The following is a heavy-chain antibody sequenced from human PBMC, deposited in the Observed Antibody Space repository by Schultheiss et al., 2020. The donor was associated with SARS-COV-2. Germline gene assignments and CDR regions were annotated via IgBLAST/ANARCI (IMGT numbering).Heavy chain of an antibody. Sequence: SQTLSLTCTVSGGSISTYYWSWIRQPPGKGLEWIGYISYSGSTYYNPSLKSRVTISVDTSKNQFSLKLSSVTAADTAVYYCARDSGYPIFGVVIAVWGYYFDYWGQGTLVTVSS. V-gene: IGHV4-4*08. CDR3: ARDSGYPIFGVVIAVWGYYFDY. D-gene: IGHD3-3*01. CDR2: ISYSGST. CDR1: GGSISTYY. J-gene: IGHJ4*02.